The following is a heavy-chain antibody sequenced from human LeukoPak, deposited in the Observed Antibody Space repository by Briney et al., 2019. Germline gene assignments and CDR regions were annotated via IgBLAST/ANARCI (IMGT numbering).Heavy chain of an antibody. CDR2: ITHNGDDS. Sequence: GGSLRLSCAASGFTFDNYAMSWVRQAPGRGLEWISAITHNGDDSYHADSVKGRFTISRDNSKNTLNLQMNSLRVEDSAVYYCAKGSRASRPYYFDFWGQGTLVTVSS. CDR3: AKGSRASRPYYFDF. D-gene: IGHD1-26*01. J-gene: IGHJ4*02. V-gene: IGHV3-23*01. CDR1: GFTFDNYA.